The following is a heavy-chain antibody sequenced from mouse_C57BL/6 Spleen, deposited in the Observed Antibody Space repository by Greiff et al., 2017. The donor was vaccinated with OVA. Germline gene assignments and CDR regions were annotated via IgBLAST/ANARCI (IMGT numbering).Heavy chain of an antibody. CDR2: IDPEAGET. V-gene: IGHV14-2*01. CDR3: ARQGTTVVAPLDY. Sequence: EVQLQQSGAELVKPGASVKLSCPASGFTIKDYYMHWVQQRTEQGLEWIGRIDPEAGETKYAPQFPGQATITADTSSNTAYLQLSSLTSEDTAVYDWARQGTTVVAPLDYWGQGTTLTVSS. D-gene: IGHD1-1*01. CDR1: GFTIKDYY. J-gene: IGHJ2*01.